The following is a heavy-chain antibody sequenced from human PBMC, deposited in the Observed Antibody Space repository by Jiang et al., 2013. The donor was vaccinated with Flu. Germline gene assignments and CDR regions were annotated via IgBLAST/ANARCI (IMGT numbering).Heavy chain of an antibody. CDR3: ARAFIAAAGTVYFDY. D-gene: IGHD6-13*01. J-gene: IGHJ4*02. V-gene: IGHV4-61*02. CDR1: GGSISSGSYY. Sequence: PGLVKPSQTLSLTCTVSGGSISSGSYYWSWIRQPAGKGLEWIGRIYTSGSTNYNPSLKSRVTISVDTSKNQFSLKLSSVTAADTAVYYCARAFIAAAGTVYFDYWGQGTLVTVSS. CDR2: IYTSGST.